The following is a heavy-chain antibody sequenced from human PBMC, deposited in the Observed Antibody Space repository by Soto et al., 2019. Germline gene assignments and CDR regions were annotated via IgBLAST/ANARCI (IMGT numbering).Heavy chain of an antibody. Sequence: EVQLLESGGGLEQPGGSLRLSCAASGFAFSSYAMSWVRQSPGKGLEWVSSICGSGVTTYYADSVKGRFTISRDDSKQRLFLQMNSLRVEDTALYFCARGGSASCYSPIDSWGQGSLVTVSS. D-gene: IGHD2-2*01. V-gene: IGHV3-23*01. CDR3: ARGGSASCYSPIDS. J-gene: IGHJ4*02. CDR1: GFAFSSYA. CDR2: ICGSGVTT.